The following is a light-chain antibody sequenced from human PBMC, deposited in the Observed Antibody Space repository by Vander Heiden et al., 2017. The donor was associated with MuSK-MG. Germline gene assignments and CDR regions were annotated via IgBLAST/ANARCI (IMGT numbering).Light chain of an antibody. V-gene: IGLV2-14*03. J-gene: IGLJ3*02. CDR1: SNEIGLHNY. CDR3: TSVSASNTLV. Sequence: QSALTPPASVSGSPGQPATLPCTGTSNEIGLHNYFSWYQQHPAKATNLMIFKVTKRPAGVSGRSSGNKSGNAASLTSSGLQAEDEADYYCTSVSASNTLVFGGGTRLTVL. CDR2: KVT.